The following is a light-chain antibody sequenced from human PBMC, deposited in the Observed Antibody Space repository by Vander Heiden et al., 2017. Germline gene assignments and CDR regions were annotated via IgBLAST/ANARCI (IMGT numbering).Light chain of an antibody. J-gene: IGKJ5*01. V-gene: IGKV1-39*01. CDR2: AAS. CDR1: QSIRNY. Sequence: DIQMTQSPSSLSASVGDRVTIACRASQSIRNYVNWYQQRPGKAPKLLIYAASSLQSGVPSRFSGSGSGTDFTLTISSLQPGDFATYFCQQTYSTPITFGQGTRLEIK. CDR3: QQTYSTPIT.